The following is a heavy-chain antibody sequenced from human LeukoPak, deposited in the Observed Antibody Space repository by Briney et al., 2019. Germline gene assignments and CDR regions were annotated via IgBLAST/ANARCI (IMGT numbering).Heavy chain of an antibody. CDR2: ISYDGSNK. Sequence: PGGSLRLSCAASGFTLSSYAMHWVRQAPGKGLEWVAVISYDGSNKYYADSVKGRFTISRDNSKNTLYLQMNSLRAEDTAVYYCARDPQGSGSYYPYFDYWGQGTLVTVSS. J-gene: IGHJ4*02. CDR1: GFTLSSYA. D-gene: IGHD3-10*01. CDR3: ARDPQGSGSYYPYFDY. V-gene: IGHV3-30-3*01.